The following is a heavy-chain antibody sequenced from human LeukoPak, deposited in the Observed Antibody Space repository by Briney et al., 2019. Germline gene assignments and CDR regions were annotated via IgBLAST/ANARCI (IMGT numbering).Heavy chain of an antibody. Sequence: GGSLRLSCRASGFTFGDYAMSWVRQAPGKGLEWVGFIRSKTYHGTTEYAASVKGRFTISRDDSKSIAYLQMNSLKTEDTAVYYCSSGRYCTTTSCYGENWGQGTLVTVSS. J-gene: IGHJ4*02. D-gene: IGHD2-2*01. CDR1: GFTFGDYA. CDR2: IRSKTYHGTT. V-gene: IGHV3-49*04. CDR3: SSGRYCTTTSCYGEN.